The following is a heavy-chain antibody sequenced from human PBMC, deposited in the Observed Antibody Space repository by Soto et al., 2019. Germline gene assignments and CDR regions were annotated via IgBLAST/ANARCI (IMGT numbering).Heavy chain of an antibody. J-gene: IGHJ4*02. CDR1: GGTFSSYA. CDR3: AREGGKQQLGY. Sequence: SVKVSCNASGGTFSSYAISWVRQAPGQGLEWMGGIIPIFGTANYAQKFQGRVTITADESTSTAYMELSSLRSEYTAVYYCAREGGKQQLGYWGQGTLVTVSS. V-gene: IGHV1-69*13. CDR2: IIPIFGTA. D-gene: IGHD6-13*01.